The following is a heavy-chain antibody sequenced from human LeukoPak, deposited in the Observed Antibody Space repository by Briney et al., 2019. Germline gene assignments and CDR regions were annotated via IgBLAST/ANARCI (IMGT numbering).Heavy chain of an antibody. V-gene: IGHV4-39*01. Sequence: PSQTLSLTCTVSGGSISSSSYYWGWIRQSPGKGLEWIGSIYYSGSTYYNPSLKSRVTISVDTSKNQFSLKLSSVTAADTAVYYCARRGYDSSGYYRNYWGQGTLVTVSS. J-gene: IGHJ4*02. CDR3: ARRGYDSSGYYRNY. CDR1: GGSISSSSYY. D-gene: IGHD3-22*01. CDR2: IYYSGST.